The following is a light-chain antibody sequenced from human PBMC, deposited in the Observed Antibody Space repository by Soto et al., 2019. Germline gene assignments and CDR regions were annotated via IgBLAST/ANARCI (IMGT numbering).Light chain of an antibody. CDR2: GAS. CDR1: QSVSSSY. V-gene: IGKV3D-20*02. CDR3: QQRSNWPPIT. J-gene: IGKJ5*01. Sequence: LSPGERAPLSCRARQSVSSSYLAWYQQKPGQAPRLLIYGASSRATGIPDRFSGSGSGTDFTLTISSLEPEDFAVYYCQQRSNWPPITFGQGTRLEIK.